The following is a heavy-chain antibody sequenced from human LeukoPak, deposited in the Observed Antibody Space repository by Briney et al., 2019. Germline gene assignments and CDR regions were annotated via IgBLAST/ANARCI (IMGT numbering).Heavy chain of an antibody. CDR2: INHSGST. CDR1: GGSFSGYY. Sequence: SSETLSLTCAVYGGSFSGYYWSWIRQPPGKGLEWIGEINHSGSTNYNPSLKSRVTISVDTSKNQFSLKLSSVTAADTAVYCCARSKLYYYDSSGYKHWGQGTLVTVPS. CDR3: ARSKLYYYDSSGYKH. J-gene: IGHJ4*02. V-gene: IGHV4-34*01. D-gene: IGHD3-22*01.